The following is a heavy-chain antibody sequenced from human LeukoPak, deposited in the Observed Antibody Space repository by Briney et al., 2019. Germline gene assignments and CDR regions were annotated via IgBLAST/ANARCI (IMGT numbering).Heavy chain of an antibody. J-gene: IGHJ6*02. Sequence: ASVKVSCKASGYTFISYDINWVRQATGQGLEWMGWMNPNSGETGLAEKFQGRVTMTKSTSMSAAYMELSSLRSEDTAVYYCARALRKVTSSYYYGMDVWGQGTTVTVSS. D-gene: IGHD4-17*01. CDR1: GYTFISYD. CDR3: ARALRKVTSSYYYGMDV. CDR2: MNPNSGET. V-gene: IGHV1-8*01.